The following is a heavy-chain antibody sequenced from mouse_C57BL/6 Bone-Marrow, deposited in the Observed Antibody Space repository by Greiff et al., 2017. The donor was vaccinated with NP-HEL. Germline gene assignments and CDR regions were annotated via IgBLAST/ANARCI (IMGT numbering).Heavy chain of an antibody. Sequence: VQLQQPGAELVKPGASVKLSCKASGYTFTSYWMHWVKQRPGQGLEWIGMIHPNSGSTNYNEKFKSKATLTVDKSSSTAYMQLSSLTSEDSAVYYCARAYGYGGAMDYWGQGTSVTVSS. CDR2: IHPNSGST. CDR1: GYTFTSYW. D-gene: IGHD2-2*01. J-gene: IGHJ4*01. V-gene: IGHV1-64*01. CDR3: ARAYGYGGAMDY.